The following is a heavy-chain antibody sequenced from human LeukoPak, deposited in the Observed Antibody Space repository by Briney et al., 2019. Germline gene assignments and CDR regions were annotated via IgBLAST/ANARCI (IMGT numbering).Heavy chain of an antibody. D-gene: IGHD3-10*01. CDR3: ARRSPNYWYFDL. Sequence: SETLSLTCTVSGGSISSYYWSCIRQPPGKGLEWIGCSYYSGSTNYNPPLKSPVTISVDTSKKQFSLKLTSVTAADTAVYYCARRSPNYWYFDLWGRGTLVTVSS. CDR1: GGSISSYY. J-gene: IGHJ2*01. V-gene: IGHV4-59*08. CDR2: SYYSGST.